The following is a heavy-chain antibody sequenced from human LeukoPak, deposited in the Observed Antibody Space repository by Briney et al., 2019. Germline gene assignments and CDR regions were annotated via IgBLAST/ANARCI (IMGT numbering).Heavy chain of an antibody. CDR3: ARYCGGDCYGMDV. CDR2: IWYDGSNK. Sequence: GRSLRLSCAASGFTFSSYGMHWVRQAPGKGLEWVAVIWYDGSNKYYADSVKGRFTISRDNPKNSLYLQMNSLRAEDTAVYYCARYCGGDCYGMDVWGQGTTVTVSS. V-gene: IGHV3-33*03. J-gene: IGHJ6*02. CDR1: GFTFSSYG. D-gene: IGHD2-21*02.